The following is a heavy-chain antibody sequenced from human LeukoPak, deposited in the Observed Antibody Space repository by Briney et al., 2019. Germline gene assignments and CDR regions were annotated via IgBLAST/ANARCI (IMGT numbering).Heavy chain of an antibody. CDR3: ARDWGVGRRDY. CDR1: GFTFSDYY. D-gene: IGHD3-10*01. J-gene: IGHJ4*02. V-gene: IGHV3-11*01. Sequence: GGSLRLSCAASGFTFSDYYMSWIRQAPGKGLEWVSYVSSSASSIYYADSVKGRFTISRDNVKNSLYLQMNSLRAEDTAVYYCARDWGVGRRDYWGQGTLVTVSS. CDR2: VSSSASSI.